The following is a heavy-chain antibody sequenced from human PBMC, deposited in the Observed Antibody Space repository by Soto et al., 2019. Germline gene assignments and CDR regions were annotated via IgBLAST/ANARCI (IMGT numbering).Heavy chain of an antibody. CDR2: INPSGGST. J-gene: IGHJ4*02. Sequence: AASVKVSCKASGYTFTSYYMHWVRQAPGQGLEWMGIINPSGGSTSYAQKFQGRVTMTRDTSTSIVYMELSSLRSEDTAVYYCARDPGDYGDYLLPFDYWGQGTLVTVSS. V-gene: IGHV1-46*01. CDR1: GYTFTSYY. CDR3: ARDPGDYGDYLLPFDY. D-gene: IGHD4-17*01.